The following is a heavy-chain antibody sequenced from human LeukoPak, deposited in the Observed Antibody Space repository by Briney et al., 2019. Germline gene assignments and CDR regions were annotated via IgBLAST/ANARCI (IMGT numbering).Heavy chain of an antibody. CDR3: ARAFSITMPIFDY. CDR1: GGSISSGGYY. D-gene: IGHD3-10*01. V-gene: IGHV4-31*03. CDR2: IYYSGST. Sequence: SETLSLTCTVSGGSISSGGYYWSWIRQHPGKGLEWIGYIYYSGSTYYNPSLKSRVTISVDTSKNQLSLKLSSVTAADTAVYYCARAFSITMPIFDYWGQGTLVTVSS. J-gene: IGHJ4*02.